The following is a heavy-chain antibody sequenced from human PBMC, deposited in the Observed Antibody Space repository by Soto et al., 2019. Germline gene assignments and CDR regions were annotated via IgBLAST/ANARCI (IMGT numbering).Heavy chain of an antibody. CDR3: ARHQSDGHFDY. Sequence: GGSLRLSCAASGFTFSSYAMHWVRQAPGKGLEWVAVISYDGSNKYYADSVKGRFTISRDNSKNTLYLQMNSLRAEDTAVYYCARHQSDGHFDYWGQGTLVTVSS. CDR1: GFTFSSYA. V-gene: IGHV3-30-3*01. CDR2: ISYDGSNK. J-gene: IGHJ4*02.